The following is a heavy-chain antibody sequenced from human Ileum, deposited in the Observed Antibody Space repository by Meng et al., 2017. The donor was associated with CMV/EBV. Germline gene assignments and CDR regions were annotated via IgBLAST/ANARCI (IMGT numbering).Heavy chain of an antibody. V-gene: IGHV1-8*01. Sequence: ASVKVSCKASGYTFISYDVNWVRQAPGQGLECMGWMNPNSGNTGSAQRFQGRVTMTRNTSISTAYMEVSSLRSDDTAVYYCARALKCNSSTCYTKYYYALDVWRQGTTVTVSS. J-gene: IGHJ6*02. CDR1: GYTFISYD. D-gene: IGHD2-2*01. CDR3: ARALKCNSSTCYTKYYYALDV. CDR2: MNPNSGNT.